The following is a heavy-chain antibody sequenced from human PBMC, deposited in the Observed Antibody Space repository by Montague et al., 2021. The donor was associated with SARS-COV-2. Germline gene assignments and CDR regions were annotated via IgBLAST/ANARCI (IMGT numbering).Heavy chain of an antibody. CDR1: GFSLSTSGMC. D-gene: IGHD4-11*01. CDR2: IDWDDDK. CDR3: ARIPTAGTPMGNNCYSGMDD. J-gene: IGHJ6*02. Sequence: PALVKPTQTLTLTCTFSGFSLSTSGMCVSWIRQPPGKALEWLALIDWDDDKYYSTSLKTRLTVSKDTSKNQVVLTMTNMDPVDTATFYCARIPTAGTPMGNNCYSGMDDWGQGTPVTVSS. V-gene: IGHV2-70*01.